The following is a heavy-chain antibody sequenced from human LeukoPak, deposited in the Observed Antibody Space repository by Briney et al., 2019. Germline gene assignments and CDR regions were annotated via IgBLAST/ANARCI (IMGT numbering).Heavy chain of an antibody. D-gene: IGHD4-11*01. CDR1: GGSISSYY. CDR3: ARVTLTTDWLFDY. V-gene: IGHV4-59*01. J-gene: IGHJ4*01. CDR2: IYYSGST. Sequence: SETLSLTCTVSGGSISSYYWSWIRQPPGKGLEWIWYIYYSGSTNYNPSLKSRVTISVDTSKNQFSLKLSSVTAADTAVYYCARVTLTTDWLFDYWGQGTLVTVSS.